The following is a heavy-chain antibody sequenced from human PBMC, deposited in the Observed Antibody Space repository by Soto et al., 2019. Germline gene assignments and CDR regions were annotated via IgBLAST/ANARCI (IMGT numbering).Heavy chain of an antibody. D-gene: IGHD3-22*01. V-gene: IGHV3-48*03. J-gene: IGHJ6*02. CDR2: ISSSGSTI. Sequence: GGSLRLSCAASGFTFSSYEMNWVRQAPGKGLEWVSYISSSGSTIYYADSVKGRFTISRDNAKNSLYLQMNSLRAEDTAVYYCARADDSSGYSNYYYGMDVWGQGTTVTVSS. CDR3: ARADDSSGYSNYYYGMDV. CDR1: GFTFSSYE.